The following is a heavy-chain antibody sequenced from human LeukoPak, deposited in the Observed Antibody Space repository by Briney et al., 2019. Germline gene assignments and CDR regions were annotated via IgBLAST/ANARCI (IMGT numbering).Heavy chain of an antibody. D-gene: IGHD3-22*01. CDR3: AREIVFRSGFDI. V-gene: IGHV4-39*07. Sequence: SETLSLTCTVSGGSVSSSSFYWGWIRLPPGKGLEWIGTIYYTGSTYYNPSLKSRVTISVDTSKNQFSLKLSSVTAADTAVYYCAREIVFRSGFDIWGQGTMVTVSS. J-gene: IGHJ3*02. CDR1: GGSVSSSSFY. CDR2: IYYTGST.